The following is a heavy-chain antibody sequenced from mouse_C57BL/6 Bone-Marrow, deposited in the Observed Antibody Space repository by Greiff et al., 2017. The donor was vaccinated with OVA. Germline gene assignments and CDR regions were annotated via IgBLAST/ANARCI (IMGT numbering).Heavy chain of an antibody. CDR1: GYTFTSYG. CDR2: IYPRSGNT. CDR3: ARLWGFAY. J-gene: IGHJ3*01. Sequence: QVQLQQSGAELARPGASVKLSCKASGYTFTSYGISWVKQRTGQGLEWIGEIYPRSGNTYYNEKFKGEATLTADKSSSTAYMELRSLTSEDSAVYFCARLWGFAYWGQGTLVTVSA. V-gene: IGHV1-81*01. D-gene: IGHD1-1*02.